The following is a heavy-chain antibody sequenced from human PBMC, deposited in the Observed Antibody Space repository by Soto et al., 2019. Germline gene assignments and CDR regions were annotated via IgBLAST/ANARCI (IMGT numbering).Heavy chain of an antibody. CDR3: ARGWGEGSGFRYYYYYMDG. V-gene: IGHV4-34*01. D-gene: IGHD6-25*01. CDR1: GGSFSGYY. CDR2: INHSGST. J-gene: IGHJ6*03. Sequence: QVQLQQWGAGLLKPSETLSLTCAVYGGSFSGYYWSWIRQPPGKGLEWIGEINHSGSTNYNPSLKSRVTISVDTSKTQFSLKLSSVTAADTAVYYCARGWGEGSGFRYYYYYMDGWGKGTTVTVSS.